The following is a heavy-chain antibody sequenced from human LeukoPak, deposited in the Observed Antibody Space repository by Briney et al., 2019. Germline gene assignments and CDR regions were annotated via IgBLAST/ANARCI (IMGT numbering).Heavy chain of an antibody. CDR2: INAGNGNT. Sequence: ASVKVSCKASGYTFTSYAMHWVRQAPGQRLEWMGWINAGNGNTKYSQKFQGRVTITRDTSASTAYMELSRLRSDDTAVYFCAKDIDSFGQSQLLGFDYWGQGTLVTVSS. CDR3: AKDIDSFGQSQLLGFDY. V-gene: IGHV1-3*01. CDR1: GYTFTSYA. J-gene: IGHJ4*02. D-gene: IGHD2-2*01.